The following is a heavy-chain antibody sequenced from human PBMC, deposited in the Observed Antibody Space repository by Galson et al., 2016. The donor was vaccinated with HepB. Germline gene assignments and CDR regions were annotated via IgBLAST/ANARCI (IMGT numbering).Heavy chain of an antibody. J-gene: IGHJ3*02. CDR2: IDPYDTGI. CDR3: GRGGLEPVDI. Sequence: SLRLSCAASGFTFSTYWMHWARQAPGKGLVWVSRIDPYDTGISYADSVRGRFAISRDNAKSTLYLQMDSLRAEDTAMYYCGRGGLEPVDIWGQGTMATVSS. CDR1: GFTFSTYW. D-gene: IGHD1-14*01. V-gene: IGHV3-74*01.